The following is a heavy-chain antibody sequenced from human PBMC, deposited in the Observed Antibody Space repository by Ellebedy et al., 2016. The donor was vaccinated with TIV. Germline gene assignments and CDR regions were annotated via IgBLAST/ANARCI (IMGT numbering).Heavy chain of an antibody. CDR2: IYWNDDK. Sequence: SGPTLVKPTQTLTLTCTFSGFSLSTSGVGVGWIRQPPGKALEWLALIYWNDDKRYSPSLKSRLTITKDTSKNQVVLTMTNMDPVDTATYYRARSPYGSPSDWFDPWGQGTLVTVSS. J-gene: IGHJ5*02. D-gene: IGHD3-10*01. CDR3: ARSPYGSPSDWFDP. V-gene: IGHV2-5*01. CDR1: GFSLSTSGVG.